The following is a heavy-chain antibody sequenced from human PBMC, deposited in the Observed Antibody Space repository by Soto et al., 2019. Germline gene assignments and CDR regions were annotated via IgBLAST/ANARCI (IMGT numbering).Heavy chain of an antibody. D-gene: IGHD3-9*01. CDR1: DDSINSDKYY. V-gene: IGHV4-39*01. Sequence: SETLSLTCSVSDDSINSDKYYWGRIRQPPGKGLEWIGSIYYRGNAYYNPPLQTRVTISLDKSKSQFSLKLNSVTAADSAVYFCARLEGLATISYYFDFWGPGALVTVSS. J-gene: IGHJ4*02. CDR3: ARLEGLATISYYFDF. CDR2: IYYRGNA.